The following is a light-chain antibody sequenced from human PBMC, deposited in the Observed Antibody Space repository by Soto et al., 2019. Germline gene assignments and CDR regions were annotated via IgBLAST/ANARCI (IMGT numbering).Light chain of an antibody. CDR2: SSN. V-gene: IGLV1-44*01. Sequence: QSVLTQPPSASGTPGQRVSISCSGTNSNIGSNAVNWYQQVPGTAPKLLIHSSNQRPSGVPDRFSGSKSGPSASLAISGLQSDDEADYYCATWDDSLNGPVFGGGTKVTVL. CDR1: NSNIGSNA. CDR3: ATWDDSLNGPV. J-gene: IGLJ3*02.